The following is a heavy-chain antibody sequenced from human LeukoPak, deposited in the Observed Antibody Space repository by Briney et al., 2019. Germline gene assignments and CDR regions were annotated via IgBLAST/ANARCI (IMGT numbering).Heavy chain of an antibody. CDR1: GFTFSSYA. CDR2: ISDSGGTA. CDR3: AKVRSGVAAAGTNY. J-gene: IGHJ4*02. Sequence: PGGSLRLSCAASGFTFSSYAMSWVRQAPGKGLEWVSSISDSGGTAYYADSVKGRFTISRDNSQNTVYMQMNSLRAEDTAVYYCAKVRSGVAAAGTNYWGQRTLVTLSS. D-gene: IGHD6-13*01. V-gene: IGHV3-23*01.